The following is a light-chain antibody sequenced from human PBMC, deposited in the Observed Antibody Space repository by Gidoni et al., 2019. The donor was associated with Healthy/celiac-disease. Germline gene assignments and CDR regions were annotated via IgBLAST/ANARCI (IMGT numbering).Light chain of an antibody. Sequence: DIQMTQSPSSLSASVGDRVTITCRASRGISNYLAWYQQKPGKVPKLLIYAASTFQSGVPSRFRGRGSGPDFTLPFSSLPPEDVATYYCQKYNSAPLTFGGGTKVEIK. CDR2: AAS. CDR3: QKYNSAPLT. J-gene: IGKJ4*01. CDR1: RGISNY. V-gene: IGKV1-27*01.